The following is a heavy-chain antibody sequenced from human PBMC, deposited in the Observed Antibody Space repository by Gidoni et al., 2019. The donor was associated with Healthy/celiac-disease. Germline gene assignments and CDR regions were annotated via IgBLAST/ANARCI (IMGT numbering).Heavy chain of an antibody. CDR3: ARQRAHYYDRWVDI. Sequence: EVQLVESGGGLVQPGGSLRLSCAASGFPFSSYEMNWVRQAPGKGLGWVSYISSSGSTIYYADSVKGRFTISRDNAKNSLYLQMNSLRAEDTAVYYCARQRAHYYDRWVDIWGQGTMVTVSS. V-gene: IGHV3-48*03. CDR1: GFPFSSYE. J-gene: IGHJ3*02. CDR2: ISSSGSTI. D-gene: IGHD3-22*01.